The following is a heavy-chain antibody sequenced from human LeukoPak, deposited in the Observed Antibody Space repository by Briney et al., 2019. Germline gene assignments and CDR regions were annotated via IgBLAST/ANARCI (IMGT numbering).Heavy chain of an antibody. J-gene: IGHJ6*03. V-gene: IGHV1-2*06. CDR3: ARSAEHCNNGVCFTDYYMDV. CDR1: GYPFTGYY. D-gene: IGHD2-8*01. CDR2: INPNSGDT. Sequence: ASVKVSCKASGYPFTGYYIHWVRQAPGQGLEWMGRINPNSGDTNYAQNFQGRVTMTRDTSITTAYMELSSLTSADTAVYFCARSAEHCNNGVCFTDYYMDVWGKGTTVTVSS.